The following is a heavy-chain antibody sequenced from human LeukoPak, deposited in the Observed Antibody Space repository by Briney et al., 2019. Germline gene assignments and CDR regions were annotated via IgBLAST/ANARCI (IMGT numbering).Heavy chain of an antibody. CDR3: AGRNYYGSGSYAPSNAFDI. Sequence: GGSLRLSCAASGFTFSSYAMSWVRQAPGKGLEWVSAISGSGGSTYYADSVKGRFTISRDNSKNTLYLQMNSLRAEDTAVYYCAGRNYYGSGSYAPSNAFDIWGQGTMVTVSS. D-gene: IGHD3-10*01. J-gene: IGHJ3*02. CDR1: GFTFSSYA. CDR2: ISGSGGST. V-gene: IGHV3-23*01.